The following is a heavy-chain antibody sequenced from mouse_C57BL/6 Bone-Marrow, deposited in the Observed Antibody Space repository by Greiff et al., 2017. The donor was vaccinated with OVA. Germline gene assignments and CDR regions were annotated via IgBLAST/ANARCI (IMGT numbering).Heavy chain of an antibody. CDR2: IHPSDSDT. CDR1: GYTFTSYW. J-gene: IGHJ1*03. CDR3: AIDVITTVVADWYFDV. Sequence: QVQLQQPGAELVKPGASVKVSCKASGYTFTSYWMHWVKQRPGHGLEWIGRIHPSDSDTNYNQKFKGKATLTVDKSSSTAYMQLSSLTSEDSAVYYCAIDVITTVVADWYFDVWGTGTTVTVSS. D-gene: IGHD1-1*01. V-gene: IGHV1-74*01.